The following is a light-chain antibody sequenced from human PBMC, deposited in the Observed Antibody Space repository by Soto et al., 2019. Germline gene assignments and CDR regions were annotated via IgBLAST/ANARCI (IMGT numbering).Light chain of an antibody. CDR2: AAS. CDR1: QGIRNY. Sequence: DIQMTQSPSSLSASVGDRVTITCRASQGIRNYLAWFQQKPGKAPKSLISAASSLQSGVPSRFSGSGSGTDFTLTINSLHPEDLATYYCQQHNSYPHTFGQGTKLEIK. V-gene: IGKV1-16*01. CDR3: QQHNSYPHT. J-gene: IGKJ2*01.